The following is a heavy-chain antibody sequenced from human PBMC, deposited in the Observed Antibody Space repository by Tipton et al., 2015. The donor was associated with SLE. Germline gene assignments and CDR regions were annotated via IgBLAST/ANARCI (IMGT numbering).Heavy chain of an antibody. V-gene: IGHV4-61*09. CDR1: NGSISSGSYY. Sequence: TLSLTCTVSNGSISSGSYYWSWIRQPAGKGLEWIGHVYPGGTSDYNASLKSRVVISIDTSKNQLSLKLTSVTAADTAVYYCARLQGSYSLGYFDHWGQGTQVTVSS. CDR3: ARLQGSYSLGYFDH. J-gene: IGHJ4*02. D-gene: IGHD3-16*01. CDR2: VYPGGTS.